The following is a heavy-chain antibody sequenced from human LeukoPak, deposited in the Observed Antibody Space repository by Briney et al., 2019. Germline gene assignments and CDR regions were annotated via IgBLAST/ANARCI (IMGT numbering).Heavy chain of an antibody. CDR1: GGSFSGYY. J-gene: IGHJ4*02. V-gene: IGHV4-34*01. Sequence: KPSETLSLTCAVYGGSFSGYYWSWIRQPPGKGLEWIGETNHSGSTNYNPSLKSRVTISVDTSKNQFSLKLSSVTAADTAVYYCARVDIVATTSVNFDYWGQGTLVTVSS. CDR3: ARVDIVATTSVNFDY. CDR2: TNHSGST. D-gene: IGHD5-12*01.